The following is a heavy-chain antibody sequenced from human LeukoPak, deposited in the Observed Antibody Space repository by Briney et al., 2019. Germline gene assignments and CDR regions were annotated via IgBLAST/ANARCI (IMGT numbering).Heavy chain of an antibody. CDR3: ARDYYDSSGYYNRFDP. D-gene: IGHD3-22*01. J-gene: IGHJ5*02. V-gene: IGHV1-69*04. CDR1: GGTFSSYA. CDR2: IIYFFGRA. Sequence: SSVKVSCKASGGTFSSYAISWVRQAPGQGLEWMGRIIYFFGRANYAQKFQGRVTITADKSTSTAYMELSSLRSEDTAVYYCARDYYDSSGYYNRFDPWGQGTLVTVSS.